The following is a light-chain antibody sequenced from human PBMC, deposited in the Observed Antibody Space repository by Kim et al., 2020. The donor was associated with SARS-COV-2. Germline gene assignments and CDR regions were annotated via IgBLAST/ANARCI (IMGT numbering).Light chain of an antibody. CDR1: SSDVGSYNL. Sequence: GQSITISCTGTSSDVGSYNLVSWYQQHPGKAPKLMIYEVSKRPSGVSNRFSGSKSGNTASLTISGLQAEDEADYYCCSYAGSSGWVFGGGTQLTVL. CDR3: CSYAGSSGWV. J-gene: IGLJ3*02. CDR2: EVS. V-gene: IGLV2-23*02.